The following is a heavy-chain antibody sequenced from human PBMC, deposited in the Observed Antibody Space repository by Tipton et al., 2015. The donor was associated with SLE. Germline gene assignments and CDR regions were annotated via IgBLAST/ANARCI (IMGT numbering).Heavy chain of an antibody. D-gene: IGHD6-25*01. CDR2: IYTSGST. V-gene: IGHV4-4*07. CDR3: ASGAPSGVDY. J-gene: IGHJ4*02. Sequence: GSLRLSCTVSGGSISSYYWSWIRQPAGKGLEWIGRIYTSGSTNYNPSLKSRVTMSVDTSKNQFSLKLSSVTAADTAVYYCASGAPSGVDYWGQGTLVTVSS. CDR1: GGSISSYY.